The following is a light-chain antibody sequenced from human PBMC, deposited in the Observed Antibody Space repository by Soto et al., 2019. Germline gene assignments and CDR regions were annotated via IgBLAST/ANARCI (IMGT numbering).Light chain of an antibody. CDR2: HAS. J-gene: IGKJ1*01. Sequence: DIQMTQSPSTLSASIGDRVTITCRASQTISNWLAWYQQKPGKAPNLLIYHASNLETGVPSRFSGSAFGTDFTFTISTLQPDDFATYYCKHYNSYPWRFGQGTKV. CDR3: KHYNSYPWR. CDR1: QTISNW. V-gene: IGKV1-5*01.